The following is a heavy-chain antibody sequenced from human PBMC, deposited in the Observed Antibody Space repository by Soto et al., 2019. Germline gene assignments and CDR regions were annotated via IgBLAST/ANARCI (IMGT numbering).Heavy chain of an antibody. J-gene: IGHJ3*02. V-gene: IGHV3-23*01. CDR3: AKAIWEWHFGLGSDAFDI. D-gene: IGHD3-3*01. Sequence: EVQLLESGGGLVQPGGSLRLSCAASGFTFSSYAMSWVRQAPGKGLEWVSAISGSGGSTYYADSVKGRFTISRDNSKNTLYLQMNSLRAEDTAVYYCAKAIWEWHFGLGSDAFDIWGQGTKVTVSS. CDR1: GFTFSSYA. CDR2: ISGSGGST.